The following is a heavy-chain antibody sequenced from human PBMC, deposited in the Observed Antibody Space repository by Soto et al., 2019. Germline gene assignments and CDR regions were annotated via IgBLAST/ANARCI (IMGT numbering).Heavy chain of an antibody. CDR2: IYYSGST. V-gene: IGHV4-59*08. CDR3: ARHRRDDYGDPIDLAY. CDR1: GGSISSYY. Sequence: SETLSLTCTVSGGSISSYYWSWIRQPPGKGLEWIGYIYYSGSTNYNPSLKSRVTISVDTSKNQFSLKLSSVTAADTAVYYCARHRRDDYGDPIDLAYWGQGTLVTVSS. J-gene: IGHJ4*02. D-gene: IGHD4-17*01.